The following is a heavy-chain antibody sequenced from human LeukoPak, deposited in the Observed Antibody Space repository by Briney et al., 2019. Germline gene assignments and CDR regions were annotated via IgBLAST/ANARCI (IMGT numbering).Heavy chain of an antibody. J-gene: IGHJ6*02. CDR3: ARALGWEPPAYYYYYGMDV. D-gene: IGHD1-26*01. V-gene: IGHV3-30*03. CDR1: GFTFSSYG. CDR2: ISYDGSNK. Sequence: PGGSLRLSCAASGFTFSSYGMHWVRQAPGKGLEWVAVISYDGSNKYYADSVKGRFTISRDNSKNTLYLQMNSLRAEDTAVYYCARALGWEPPAYYYYYGMDVWGQGTMVTVSS.